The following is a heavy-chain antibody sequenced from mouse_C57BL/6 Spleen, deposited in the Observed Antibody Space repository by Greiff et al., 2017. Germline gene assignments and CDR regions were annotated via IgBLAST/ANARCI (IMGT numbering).Heavy chain of an antibody. J-gene: IGHJ3*01. D-gene: IGHD2-4*01. V-gene: IGHV6-3*01. CDR3: TEGDDYVAWFAY. Sequence: EVQLVESGGGLVQPGGSMKLSCVASGFTFSNYWMNWVRQSPEKGLEWVAQIRLKSDNYATHYAESVKGRFTISRDDSKSSVYLQMNNLRAEDTGIYYCTEGDDYVAWFAYWGQGTLVTVSA. CDR1: GFTFSNYW. CDR2: IRLKSDNYAT.